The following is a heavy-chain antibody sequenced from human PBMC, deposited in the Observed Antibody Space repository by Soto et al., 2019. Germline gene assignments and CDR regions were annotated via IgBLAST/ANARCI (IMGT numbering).Heavy chain of an antibody. D-gene: IGHD2-2*01. V-gene: IGHV5-51*01. Sequence: PGESLKISCKGSGYSFTSYWIGWVRQMPGKGLEWMGIIYPGDSDTRYSPSFQGQVTISADKAISSAYLRWRSLKASKTAMYFFAIRNFVVVGHGVLNIWGQGTMVPVS. CDR1: GYSFTSYW. J-gene: IGHJ3*02. CDR2: IYPGDSDT. CDR3: AIRNFVVVGHGVLNI.